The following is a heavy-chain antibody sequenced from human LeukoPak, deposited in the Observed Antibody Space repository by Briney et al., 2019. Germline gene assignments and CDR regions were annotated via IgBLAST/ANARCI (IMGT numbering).Heavy chain of an antibody. CDR3: ARDRYFDRNWFDP. Sequence: PGRSLRLSCAAPGFTFSSYSMNWVRQAPGKGLEWVSYISSSSSTIYYADSVKGRFTISRDNAKNSLYLQMNSLRAEDTAVYYCARDRYFDRNWFDPWGQGTLVTVSS. D-gene: IGHD3-9*01. J-gene: IGHJ5*02. V-gene: IGHV3-48*04. CDR1: GFTFSSYS. CDR2: ISSSSSTI.